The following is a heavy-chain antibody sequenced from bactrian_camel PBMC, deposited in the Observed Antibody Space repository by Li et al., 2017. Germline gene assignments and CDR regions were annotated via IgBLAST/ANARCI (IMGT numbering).Heavy chain of an antibody. V-gene: IGHV3S28*01. D-gene: IGHD4*01. CDR2: LYTGGGST. CDR1: GITEARYY. J-gene: IGHJ4*01. Sequence: QLVESGGDSVQAGGSLRLSCVASGITEARYYMGWFRQAPGKGREGVATLYTGGGSTYYASAAKGRFTISKDNTNYTLYLQMNNLKPDDTAMYYCAADPGRCVHNFYDANRLTYKGQGTQVTVS.